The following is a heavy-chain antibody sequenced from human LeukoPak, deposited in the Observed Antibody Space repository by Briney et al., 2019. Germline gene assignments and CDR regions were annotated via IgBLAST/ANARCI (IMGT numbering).Heavy chain of an antibody. Sequence: SETLSLTCAVYGGSFSGYYWSWIRQPPGKGLEWIGEINHSGSTNYNPSLKSRVTISVDTSKNQFSLKLSSVTAADTAVYYCARHPTTYYYGSGSYYKGWFDPWGQGTLVTVSS. CDR2: INHSGST. J-gene: IGHJ5*02. V-gene: IGHV4-34*01. D-gene: IGHD3-10*01. CDR1: GGSFSGYY. CDR3: ARHPTTYYYGSGSYYKGWFDP.